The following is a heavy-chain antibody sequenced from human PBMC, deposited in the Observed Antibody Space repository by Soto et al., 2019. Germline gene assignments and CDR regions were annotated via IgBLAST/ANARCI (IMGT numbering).Heavy chain of an antibody. D-gene: IGHD3-10*01. J-gene: IGHJ4*02. CDR2: INPNADTT. V-gene: IGHV1-46*03. Sequence: QVHLVQSGAEVKKPGASVKVSCRASGYAFTSNSMQWVRQAPGQGLEWMGIINPNADTTTYAQKFQGRVTMTRDTSTSTVYMELTSLRFEDTAVYYCARRGSGSNSGYWGQGTLVTVSS. CDR3: ARRGSGSNSGY. CDR1: GYAFTSNS.